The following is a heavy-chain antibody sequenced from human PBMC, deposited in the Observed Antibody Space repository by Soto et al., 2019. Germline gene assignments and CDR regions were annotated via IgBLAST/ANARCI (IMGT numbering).Heavy chain of an antibody. D-gene: IGHD5-12*01. Sequence: ASVKVSFKASCYTFIHYSIILCLHSPLQWPEWMGLHNVYNVDTNYAQNFQCRVSITTDTSTSTAFLELKSLTSDDTAVYYCARDFRGSPLVDAIQFDCRGKRNMVTVSS. CDR3: ARDFRGSPLVDAIQFDC. CDR1: CYTFIHYS. CDR2: HNVYNVDT. J-gene: IGHJ4*02. V-gene: IGHV1-18*01.